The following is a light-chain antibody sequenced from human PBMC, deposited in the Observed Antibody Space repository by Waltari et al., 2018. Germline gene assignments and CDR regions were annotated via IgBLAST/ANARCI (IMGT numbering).Light chain of an antibody. CDR2: AAS. Sequence: AIQMTQSPSSLSASVGDRVNITCRASQGIRNDLGWYQQKPGKAPKLLIYAASSLQSGVPTRFSGSGSGTDFTLTISSLQPEDFATYYCLQDYNYPLTFGGGTKVEIK. J-gene: IGKJ4*01. CDR1: QGIRND. CDR3: LQDYNYPLT. V-gene: IGKV1-6*01.